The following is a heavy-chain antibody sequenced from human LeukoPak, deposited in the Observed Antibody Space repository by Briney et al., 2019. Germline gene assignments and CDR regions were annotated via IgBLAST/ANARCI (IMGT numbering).Heavy chain of an antibody. Sequence: GGSLRLSCAASGVTFSSYAMSWVRQAPGKGLEWVSAISGSGGSTYYADSVKGRFTISRDNSKNTLYLQMNSLRAEDTAVYYCAKVYSGRSPFPFYYYGMDVWGQGTTVTVSS. J-gene: IGHJ6*02. CDR1: GVTFSSYA. CDR2: ISGSGGST. V-gene: IGHV3-23*01. D-gene: IGHD5-18*01. CDR3: AKVYSGRSPFPFYYYGMDV.